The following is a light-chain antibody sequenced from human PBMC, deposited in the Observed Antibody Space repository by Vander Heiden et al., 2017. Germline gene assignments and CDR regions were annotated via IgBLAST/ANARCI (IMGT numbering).Light chain of an antibody. CDR3: SAWDSRLTAWL. V-gene: IGLV10-54*04. CDR1: SDNVGYQG. Sequence: QAGLTQPPSVSKGLRQTATLTCTGNSDNVGYQGAAGLQQHQRHPPKLLSYRDNNRPSGIAERFSAARAGNTAALTIAGRQPDEEAADYCSAWDSRLTAWLFGGGTKLTVL. CDR2: RDN. J-gene: IGLJ3*02.